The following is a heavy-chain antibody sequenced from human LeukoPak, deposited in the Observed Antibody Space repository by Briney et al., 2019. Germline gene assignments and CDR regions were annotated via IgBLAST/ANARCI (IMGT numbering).Heavy chain of an antibody. Sequence: GGSLRLSCAASGFIFSSYSMNWVRQAPGKGLEWVSSISSSSNYIYYADSVKGRFTISRDNARNSLYLQMNSLRAEDTAVYYCAKVRWDNSGWYYLDYWGQGTLVTVSS. V-gene: IGHV3-21*01. CDR2: ISSSSNYI. CDR3: AKVRWDNSGWYYLDY. CDR1: GFIFSSYS. D-gene: IGHD6-19*01. J-gene: IGHJ4*02.